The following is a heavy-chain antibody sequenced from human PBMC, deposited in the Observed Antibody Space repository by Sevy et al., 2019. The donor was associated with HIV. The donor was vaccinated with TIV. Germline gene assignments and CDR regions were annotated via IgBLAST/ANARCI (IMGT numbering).Heavy chain of an antibody. CDR2: FDPEDGET. CDR3: ATTKDYYDSSGYPFDD. CDR1: GSTLTKLS. V-gene: IGHV1-24*01. Sequence: ASVKVSCKVSGSTLTKLSMHWVRQAPGEGLEWMATFDPEDGETIYAQKFQGRVTMTEDTSTDTAYMELSSLRSEDTAVYYCATTKDYYDSSGYPFDDWSQGTLVTVSS. J-gene: IGHJ4*02. D-gene: IGHD3-22*01.